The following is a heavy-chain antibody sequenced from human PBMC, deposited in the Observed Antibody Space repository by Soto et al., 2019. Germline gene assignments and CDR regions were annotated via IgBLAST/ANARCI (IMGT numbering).Heavy chain of an antibody. CDR1: GFTFINAW. J-gene: IGHJ3*02. V-gene: IGHV3-15*01. CDR3: TTDPRAYYDFWSGTRHDAFDI. Sequence: GGSLRLSCAASGFTFINAWMSWVRQAPGKGLEWVGRIKSKTDGGTTDYAAPVKGRFTISRDESKNTLYLQMNSLKTEDTAVYYCTTDPRAYYDFWSGTRHDAFDIWGQGTMVTVSS. CDR2: IKSKTDGGTT. D-gene: IGHD3-3*01.